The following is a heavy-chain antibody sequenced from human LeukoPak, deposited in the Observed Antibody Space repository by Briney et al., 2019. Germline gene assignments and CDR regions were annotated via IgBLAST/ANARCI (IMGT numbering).Heavy chain of an antibody. Sequence: SETLSLTCTVFGGSISTYYRTWIRQPPGKGLEWIGYNHYTGSTNLNPSLKSRVTMSVATSKNQFSLKQSSVTAADTAVYYCARGRSGGDWFDSWGQGTLVTVSS. CDR1: GGSISTYY. J-gene: IGHJ5*01. D-gene: IGHD3-10*01. CDR3: ARGRSGGDWFDS. CDR2: NHYTGST. V-gene: IGHV4-59*13.